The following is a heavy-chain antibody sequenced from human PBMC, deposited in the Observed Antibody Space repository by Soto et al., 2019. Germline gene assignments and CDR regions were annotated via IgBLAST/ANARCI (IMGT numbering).Heavy chain of an antibody. Sequence: SETLSLTCAVSGYSINSDYYWGWIRQPPGKGLEWIGSVDHSGRTYYSPSLRSRLTIFTDTSKNQFSLRLTSVTAADTATYFRAKKGYYPSGKINLFDSWGPGTLVTVSS. J-gene: IGHJ4*02. D-gene: IGHD3-10*01. CDR3: AKKGYYPSGKINLFDS. CDR2: VDHSGRT. V-gene: IGHV4-38-2*01. CDR1: GYSINSDYY.